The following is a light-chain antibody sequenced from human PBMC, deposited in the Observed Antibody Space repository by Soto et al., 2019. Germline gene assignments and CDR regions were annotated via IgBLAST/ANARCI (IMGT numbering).Light chain of an antibody. CDR2: YIS. Sequence: EIVMTQSPATLSVSPGETASLSCRASQSAGNFLAWYQQKPGQAPRLLIYYISPRATGIPARFSGSGSGTEFTLTLNSLQSEDSAVYYCQQHNHWPITFGQGTRLEIK. V-gene: IGKV3D-15*01. J-gene: IGKJ5*01. CDR3: QQHNHWPIT. CDR1: QSAGNF.